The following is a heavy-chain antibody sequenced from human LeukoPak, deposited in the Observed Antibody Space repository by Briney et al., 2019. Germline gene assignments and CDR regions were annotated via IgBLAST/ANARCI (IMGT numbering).Heavy chain of an antibody. CDR2: IEQDGSEE. V-gene: IGHV3-7*05. D-gene: IGHD4-11*01. Sequence: GGSLRLSCAASGFIFSDYWMNWVRQAPGEGLEWVANIEQDGSEEYYVDSVKGRFTLSRDNAENSLYPQMNSLRAEDTAVYYCARGEVDSNVDYWGQGTLVTVSS. CDR3: ARGEVDSNVDY. J-gene: IGHJ4*02. CDR1: GFIFSDYW.